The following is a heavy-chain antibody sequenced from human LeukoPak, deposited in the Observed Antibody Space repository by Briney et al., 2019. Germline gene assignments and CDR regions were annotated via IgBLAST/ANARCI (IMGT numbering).Heavy chain of an antibody. J-gene: IGHJ4*02. CDR3: AGHHCNGDSCYLAH. V-gene: IGHV4-59*08. CDR1: GGSISSYY. Sequence: SETLSLTCTVSGGSISSYYWTWIRQPPGKGLEWIGYIYYSGRTNYNPSLKSRVTISVDTSKNQFSLKLSSVTAADTAGYYCAGHHCNGDSCYLAHWGQGTLVTVSS. CDR2: IYYSGRT. D-gene: IGHD5-24*01.